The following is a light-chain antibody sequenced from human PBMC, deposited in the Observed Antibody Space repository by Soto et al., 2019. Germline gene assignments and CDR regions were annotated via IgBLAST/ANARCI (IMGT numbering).Light chain of an antibody. CDR3: QQSYSTPYT. Sequence: DIQMTQSPSSLSASVGDRVTITCRAGQSTSIYVNWYQQKPGKAPKLLIYAASSLQSGVPSRFSGSESGTDFTLTISSLQPEDVANYYCQQSYSTPYTFGQGTQLEIK. J-gene: IGKJ2*01. V-gene: IGKV1-39*01. CDR2: AAS. CDR1: QSTSIY.